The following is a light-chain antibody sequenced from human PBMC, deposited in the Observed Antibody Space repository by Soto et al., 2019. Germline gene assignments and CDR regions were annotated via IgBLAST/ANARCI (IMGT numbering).Light chain of an antibody. CDR2: DAS. CDR3: QQYSSHAT. CDR1: HFVSTY. V-gene: IGKV1-5*01. J-gene: IGKJ1*01. Sequence: DIQMTQSPSTLSASVGDSVTITCRASHFVSTYLAWYQQKPGKVPKLLIYDASSLQSEVPSRFSGGGSGTEFTLTISSLQADDFATYYCQQYSSHATFGQGTKVDI.